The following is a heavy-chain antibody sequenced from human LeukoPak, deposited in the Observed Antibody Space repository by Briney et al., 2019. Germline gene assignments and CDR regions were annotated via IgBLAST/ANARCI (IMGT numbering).Heavy chain of an antibody. Sequence: PGGSLRLSCVASGLTFSSYNMNWVRQAPGKGLEWVAFIRYDGSNKYYADSVKGRFTISRDNSKNTLYLQMNSLRAEDTAVYYCAKDLGSSWYFFDYWGQGTLVTVSS. D-gene: IGHD6-13*01. CDR2: IRYDGSNK. J-gene: IGHJ4*02. V-gene: IGHV3-30*02. CDR3: AKDLGSSWYFFDY. CDR1: GLTFSSYN.